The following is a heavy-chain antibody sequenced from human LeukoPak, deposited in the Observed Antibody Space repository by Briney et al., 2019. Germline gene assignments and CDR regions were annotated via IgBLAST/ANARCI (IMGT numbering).Heavy chain of an antibody. Sequence: PSETLSLTCAVSGYSLRSGYYWGWIRQPPGKGLEWIGSIYHSGSTYYNPSLKSRVTMSVDTSKNQFSLKLSSVTAADTAVYYCARDWAGSGSFPLWGQGTLVTVSS. CDR2: IYHSGST. V-gene: IGHV4-38-2*02. J-gene: IGHJ4*02. CDR1: GYSLRSGYY. CDR3: ARDWAGSGSFPL. D-gene: IGHD3-10*01.